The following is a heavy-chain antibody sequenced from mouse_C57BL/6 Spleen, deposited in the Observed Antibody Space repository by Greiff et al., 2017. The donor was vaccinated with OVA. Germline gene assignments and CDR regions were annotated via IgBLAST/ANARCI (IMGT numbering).Heavy chain of an antibody. Sequence: DVMLVESGGGLVKPGGSLKLSCAASGFTFSDYGMHWVRQAPEKGLEWVAYISSGSSTIYYADTVQGRFTISRDNAKNTLFLQMTSLRSEDTAMYYCARQDSNYFDYWGQGTTLTVSS. CDR3: ARQDSNYFDY. J-gene: IGHJ2*01. D-gene: IGHD2-5*01. CDR2: ISSGSSTI. V-gene: IGHV5-17*01. CDR1: GFTFSDYG.